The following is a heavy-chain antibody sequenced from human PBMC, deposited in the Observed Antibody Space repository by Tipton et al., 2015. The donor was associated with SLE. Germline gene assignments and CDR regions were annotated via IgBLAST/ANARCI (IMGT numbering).Heavy chain of an antibody. Sequence: TLSLTCTVSGGSICNYYWSWIRQPAGKGLEWIGRIYTSGYTDYNPSLKSRVTMSVDTSKNQFSLNLNSVTAADAAVYYCARDSRIDGKDVWGQGTTVTVSS. CDR2: IYTSGYT. CDR3: ARDSRIDGKDV. CDR1: GGSICNYY. D-gene: IGHD1-14*01. J-gene: IGHJ6*02. V-gene: IGHV4-4*07.